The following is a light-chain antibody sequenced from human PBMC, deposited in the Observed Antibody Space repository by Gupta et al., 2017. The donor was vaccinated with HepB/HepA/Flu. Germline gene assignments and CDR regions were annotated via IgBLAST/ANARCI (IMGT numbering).Light chain of an antibody. CDR1: SSDVGSYNL. V-gene: IGLV2-23*02. Sequence: QSALTQPASVSGSPGQSVTISCTGTSSDVGSYNLVSWYQQYPGKAPKVLIYEVSERPSGVSNRFSGSKSGNTASLTISGVQPEDEADYYCCSYAGRNTLVFGGGTKLTVL. CDR3: CSYAGRNTLV. J-gene: IGLJ2*01. CDR2: EVS.